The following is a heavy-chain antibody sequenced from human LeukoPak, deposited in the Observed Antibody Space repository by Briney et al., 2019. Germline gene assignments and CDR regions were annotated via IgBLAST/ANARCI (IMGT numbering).Heavy chain of an antibody. Sequence: ASVKVSCKASGYTLTSYGISWVRQAPGQGLEWMGWISAYNGNTNYAQKLQGRVTMTTDTSTSTAYMELRSLRSDDTAVYYCARDRGYCSGGSCDQRFDYWGQGTLVTVSS. D-gene: IGHD2-15*01. V-gene: IGHV1-18*01. J-gene: IGHJ4*02. CDR1: GYTLTSYG. CDR2: ISAYNGNT. CDR3: ARDRGYCSGGSCDQRFDY.